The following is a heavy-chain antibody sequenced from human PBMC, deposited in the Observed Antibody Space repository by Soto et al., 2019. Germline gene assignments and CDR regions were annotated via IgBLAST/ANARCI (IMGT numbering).Heavy chain of an antibody. CDR2: IYHSGST. CDR3: ATGTTNYYYYGMDV. D-gene: IGHD1-1*01. Sequence: PSETLSLTCAVSGGSISSSNWWSWVRQPPGKGLEWIGEIYHSGSTNYNPSLKSRVTISVDKSKNQFSLKLSSVTAADTAVYYCATGTTNYYYYGMDVWGQGTTVTVSS. J-gene: IGHJ6*02. CDR1: GGSISSSNW. V-gene: IGHV4-4*02.